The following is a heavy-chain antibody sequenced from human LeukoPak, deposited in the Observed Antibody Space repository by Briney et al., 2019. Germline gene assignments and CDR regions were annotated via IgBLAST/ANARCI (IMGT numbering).Heavy chain of an antibody. CDR3: AKYSGSGSYYYYYYMDV. Sequence: GGSLRLSCAASGFTFSDFWMGWVRQAPGKGLEWVSAISGSGGSTYYADSVKGRFTISRDNSKNTLYLQMNSLRAEDTAVYYCAKYSGSGSYYYYYYMDVWGKGTTVTVSS. V-gene: IGHV3-23*01. D-gene: IGHD3-10*01. CDR2: ISGSGGST. CDR1: GFTFSDFW. J-gene: IGHJ6*03.